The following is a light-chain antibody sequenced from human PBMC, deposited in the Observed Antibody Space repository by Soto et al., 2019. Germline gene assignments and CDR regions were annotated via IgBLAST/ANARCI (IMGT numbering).Light chain of an antibody. CDR1: SSDVGGYNF. Sequence: QSALTQPASVSGSPGQSITISCTGTSSDVGGYNFVSWYQQHPGKAPKLMLYEVSKRPSGVSNRFSGSKSRNTASLTLSGRQAEDEADYYCCSYAGSPHWVVGGGTKLTLL. J-gene: IGLJ3*02. V-gene: IGLV2-23*02. CDR3: CSYAGSPHWV. CDR2: EVS.